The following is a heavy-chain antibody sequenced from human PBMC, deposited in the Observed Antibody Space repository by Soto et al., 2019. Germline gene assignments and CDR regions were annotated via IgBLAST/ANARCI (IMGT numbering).Heavy chain of an antibody. J-gene: IGHJ6*03. V-gene: IGHV1-58*02. Sequence: ASVKVFCKASGFTFTSSAMQWVRQARGQRLEWIGWIVVGSGNTNYAQKFQERVTITRDMSTSTAYMELSSLRSEDTAVYYCAAGRGYSGYGVVVAAVTAPHMDVWGKGTTVTVSS. CDR2: IVVGSGNT. D-gene: IGHD5-12*01. CDR3: AAGRGYSGYGVVVAAVTAPHMDV. CDR1: GFTFTSSA.